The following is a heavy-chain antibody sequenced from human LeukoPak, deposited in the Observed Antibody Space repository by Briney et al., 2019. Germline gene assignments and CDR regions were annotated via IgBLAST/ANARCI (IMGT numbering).Heavy chain of an antibody. CDR3: ATSRGYYDYYYYYMDV. D-gene: IGHD3-22*01. Sequence: GASVKVSCKASGYTFTGYYMHWVRQAPGQGLEWMGRINPNSGGTNYAQKFQGRVTMTRDTSISIAYMELSRLRSDDTAVYYCATSRGYYDYYYYYMDVWGKGTTVTVSS. CDR1: GYTFTGYY. CDR2: INPNSGGT. J-gene: IGHJ6*03. V-gene: IGHV1-2*06.